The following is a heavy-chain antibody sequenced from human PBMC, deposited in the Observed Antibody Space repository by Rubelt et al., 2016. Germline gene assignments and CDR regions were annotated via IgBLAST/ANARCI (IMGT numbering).Heavy chain of an antibody. D-gene: IGHD6-13*01. J-gene: IGHJ1*01. V-gene: IGHV4-59*08. CDR3: ARLGSSSWTTEYFQH. CDR2: IYYSGRT. CDR1: GGSISSYY. Sequence: QVQLQESGPGLVKPSETLSLTCSVSGGSISSYYWSWIRQPPGKGLEWIGYIYYSGRTNYNPSLKSRVTISVDTSKNQFSLKLSSVTAADTAVYYCARLGSSSWTTEYFQHWGQGTLVTVSS.